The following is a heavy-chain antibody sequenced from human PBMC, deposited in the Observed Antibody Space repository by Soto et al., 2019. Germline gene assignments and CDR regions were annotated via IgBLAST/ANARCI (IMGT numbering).Heavy chain of an antibody. CDR2: MKPNSGNT. CDR3: ASVADFWTGYYGGY. V-gene: IGHV1-8*01. D-gene: IGHD3-3*01. J-gene: IGHJ4*02. CDR1: GYTFTSYD. Sequence: QVRLVQSGAEVKKPGASVTVSCTASGYTFTSYDINWVRQATGQGLEWRGWMKPNSGNTGYAQKFQGRVTMTRNTTISTDYMELSSLRSEDTAVYDCASVADFWTGYYGGYWGQGTMFSVSS.